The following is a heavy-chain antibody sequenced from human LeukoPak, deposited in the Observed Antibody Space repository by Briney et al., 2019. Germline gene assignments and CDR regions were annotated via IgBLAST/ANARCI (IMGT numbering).Heavy chain of an antibody. CDR1: GFTVSSNY. CDR3: ARDADPATGIAAAGSAFDI. CDR2: IHSGGST. Sequence: GGSLRLSCAASGFTVSSNYMSWVRQAPGKGLEWVAVIHSGGSTYYADSVKGRFTISRDNSKNTLYLQMNSLRAEDTAVYYCARDADPATGIAAAGSAFDIWGQGTMVTVSS. V-gene: IGHV3-53*01. J-gene: IGHJ3*02. D-gene: IGHD6-13*01.